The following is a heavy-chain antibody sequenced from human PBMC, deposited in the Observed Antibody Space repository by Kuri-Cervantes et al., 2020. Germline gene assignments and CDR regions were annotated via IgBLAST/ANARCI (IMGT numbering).Heavy chain of an antibody. CDR3: ARDGGDDSMVQGVIFPYYYMDV. D-gene: IGHD3-10*01. V-gene: IGHV1-46*01. CDR1: GYTFTSYY. Sequence: ASVKVSCKASGYTFTSYYMHWVRQAPGQGLEWMGIINPSGGSTRYAQKFQGRVTMTRDTSTSTAYMELSSLRSEDTAVYYCARDGGDDSMVQGVIFPYYYMDVWGKGTTVTVSS. CDR2: INPSGGST. J-gene: IGHJ6*03.